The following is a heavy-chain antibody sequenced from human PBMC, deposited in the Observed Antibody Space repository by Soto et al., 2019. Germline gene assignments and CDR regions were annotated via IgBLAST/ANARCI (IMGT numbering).Heavy chain of an antibody. CDR1: GFTFSSYD. D-gene: IGHD6-13*01. CDR3: ARANAGLYYFDY. V-gene: IGHV3-13*01. J-gene: IGHJ4*02. CDR2: IGTDGDT. Sequence: EVQLVESGGGLVQPGGSLRLSCAVSGFTFSSYDMHWVRQVTGKGLEWVSAIGTDGDTYYPGSVKGRFTISRENARNFLYLQMKSLRAGDTAVYYCARANAGLYYFDYWGQGTLVTVSS.